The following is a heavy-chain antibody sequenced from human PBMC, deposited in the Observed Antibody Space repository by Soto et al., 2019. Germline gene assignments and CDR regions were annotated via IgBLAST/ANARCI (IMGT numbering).Heavy chain of an antibody. V-gene: IGHV4-34*01. CDR1: GGSFSGYY. CDR2: INHSGST. D-gene: IGHD6-19*01. J-gene: IGHJ5*02. CDR3: ARGMYKSGWNLDL. Sequence: SETLSLTCAVYGGSFSGYYWSWIRQPPGKGLEWIGEINHSGSTNYNPSLKSRVTISVDTSKNQFSLKLSSVTAADTAVYYCARGMYKSGWNLDLWGQGIVVTVSS.